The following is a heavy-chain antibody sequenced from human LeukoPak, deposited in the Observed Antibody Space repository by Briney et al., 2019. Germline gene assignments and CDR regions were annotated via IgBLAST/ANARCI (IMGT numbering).Heavy chain of an antibody. J-gene: IGHJ6*03. CDR3: ARGRVLSGRYYMDV. CDR1: GYTFTDYY. CDR2: INPNSGGT. Sequence: ASVKVSCKASGYTFTDYYMHWVRQAPGQGLEWMGWINPNSGGTNYAQRFQGRVTMTRDTSISTGYMELSSLRPDDTAVYYCARGRVLSGRYYMDVWGKGTTVTVS. V-gene: IGHV1-2*02. D-gene: IGHD1-26*01.